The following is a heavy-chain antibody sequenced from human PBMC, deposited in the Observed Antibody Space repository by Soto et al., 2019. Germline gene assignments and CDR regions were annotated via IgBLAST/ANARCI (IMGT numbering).Heavy chain of an antibody. CDR2: IYPGDSDT. Sequence: PGEALNIYWKCSGYSFTRYWIGWERQMPGKGLEWMGIIYPGDSDTSYSPSFQGQVTISADKSISTAYLQWSSLKASDTAMYYCARPGSSGWSNFAYWGKGTLVTVSS. CDR3: ARPGSSGWSNFAY. D-gene: IGHD6-19*01. J-gene: IGHJ4*02. V-gene: IGHV5-51*01. CDR1: GYSFTRYW.